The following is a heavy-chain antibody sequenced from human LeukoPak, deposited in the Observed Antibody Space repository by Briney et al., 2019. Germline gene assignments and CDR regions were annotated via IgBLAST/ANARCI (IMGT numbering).Heavy chain of an antibody. CDR2: ISAYNGNT. CDR3: ARVAVGYCSSTSCYAGAFDI. Sequence: RASVKVSCKASGYTFTSYGISWVRQAPGQGLEWMGWISAYNGNTNYAQKLQGRVTMTTDTSTSTAYMELRSLRSDDTAVYYCARVAVGYCSSTSCYAGAFDIWGQGTMVTVSS. V-gene: IGHV1-18*01. J-gene: IGHJ3*02. D-gene: IGHD2-2*01. CDR1: GYTFTSYG.